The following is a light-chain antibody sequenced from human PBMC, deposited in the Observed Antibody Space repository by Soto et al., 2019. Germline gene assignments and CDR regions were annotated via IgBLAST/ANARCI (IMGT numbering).Light chain of an antibody. V-gene: IGKV3-20*01. J-gene: IGKJ1*01. Sequence: EIVLTQSPGTLSLSPGERATLSCRASQSVSSSYLAWYQQKPGQAPRLLIYGASSRATGIPDRFSGSGSGTDFTLTISRLEPEVFAVYYGQQYGSSPRTFGQGTKVEIK. CDR1: QSVSSSY. CDR3: QQYGSSPRT. CDR2: GAS.